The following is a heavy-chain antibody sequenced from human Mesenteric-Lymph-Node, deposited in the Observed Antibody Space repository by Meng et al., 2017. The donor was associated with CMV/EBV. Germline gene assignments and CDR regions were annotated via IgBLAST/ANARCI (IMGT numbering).Heavy chain of an antibody. J-gene: IGHJ5*02. CDR2: IYYTGST. CDR1: GGSISSGDFY. Sequence: LRLTCTVSGGSISSGDFYWSWIRQPPGKGLEWIGYIYYTGSTYYDPSLKSRVTISVDTSKNQFSLKLSSVTAADTAMYYCARAAFYDFWSGYYPSINWFDPWGQGTLVTVSS. V-gene: IGHV4-30-4*08. CDR3: ARAAFYDFWSGYYPSINWFDP. D-gene: IGHD3-3*01.